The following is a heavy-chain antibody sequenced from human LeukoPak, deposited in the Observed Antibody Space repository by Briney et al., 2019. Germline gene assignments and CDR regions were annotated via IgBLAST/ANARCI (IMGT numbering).Heavy chain of an antibody. J-gene: IGHJ4*02. CDR2: INPNSGAT. D-gene: IGHD4-17*01. Sequence: ASVKVSCKASGYTFTGYYMHWVRQAPGQGLEWMGWINPNSGATNYAQKFQGRVTMTRDTSISTAYMELSRLRSDDTAVYYCARVGLYGDYGDYWGQGTLVTVSS. V-gene: IGHV1-2*02. CDR3: ARVGLYGDYGDY. CDR1: GYTFTGYY.